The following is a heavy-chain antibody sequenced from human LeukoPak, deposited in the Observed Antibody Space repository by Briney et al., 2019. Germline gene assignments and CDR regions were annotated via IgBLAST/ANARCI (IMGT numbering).Heavy chain of an antibody. V-gene: IGHV1-69*04. J-gene: IGHJ6*02. CDR1: GGTFSTYA. CDR3: ARERDSYAKRYYYYYGMDV. CDR2: IIPILGIA. Sequence: ASVKVSCKASGGTFSTYAISWVRQAPGQGLEWMGRIIPILGIANYAQKFQGRVTITADKSTSTAYMELSSLRSEDTAVYYCARERDSYAKRYYYYYGMDVWGQGTTVTVSS. D-gene: IGHD5-18*01.